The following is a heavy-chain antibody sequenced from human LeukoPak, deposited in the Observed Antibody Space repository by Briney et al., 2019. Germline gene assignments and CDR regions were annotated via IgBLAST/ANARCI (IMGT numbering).Heavy chain of an antibody. Sequence: GGSLRLSCAASGFTFSSYWMNWVRQAPGKGLEWVANIKQDGSEKYCVDSVKGRFTISRDNAKNSLYLQMNNLRAEDTTVYYCARDPGYSYGRRFWYFDLWGRGTLVTVSS. CDR1: GFTFSSYW. CDR3: ARDPGYSYGRRFWYFDL. V-gene: IGHV3-7*01. CDR2: IKQDGSEK. J-gene: IGHJ2*01. D-gene: IGHD5-18*01.